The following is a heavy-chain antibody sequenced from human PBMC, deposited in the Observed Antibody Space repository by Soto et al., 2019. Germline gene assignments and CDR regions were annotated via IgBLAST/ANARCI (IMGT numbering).Heavy chain of an antibody. Sequence: GGSLRLSCAASGFTVSSNYMSWVRQAPGKGLEWVSVIYSGGSTYYADSVKGRFTISRDNSKNTLYLQMNSLRAEDTAVYYCAREKVTLLRVDYYYYGMDVWGQGTTVTVSS. CDR3: AREKVTLLRVDYYYYGMDV. J-gene: IGHJ6*02. V-gene: IGHV3-53*01. D-gene: IGHD1-26*01. CDR2: IYSGGST. CDR1: GFTVSSNY.